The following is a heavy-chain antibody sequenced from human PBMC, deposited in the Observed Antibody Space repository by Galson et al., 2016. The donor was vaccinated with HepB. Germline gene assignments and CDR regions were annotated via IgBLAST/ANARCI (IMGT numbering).Heavy chain of an antibody. D-gene: IGHD3-10*01. V-gene: IGHV6-1*01. Sequence: CAISGDSVSSTSAGWSWVRQSPSRGLEWLGRTFYRSKWYYDHAISVRSRITINPDTSKNQFSPQLISVTPEDTAVYYCARGGLVRGAHGGSFDSWGQGTLVTVSS. CDR1: GDSVSSTSAG. J-gene: IGHJ4*01. CDR3: ARGGLVRGAHGGSFDS. CDR2: TFYRSKWYY.